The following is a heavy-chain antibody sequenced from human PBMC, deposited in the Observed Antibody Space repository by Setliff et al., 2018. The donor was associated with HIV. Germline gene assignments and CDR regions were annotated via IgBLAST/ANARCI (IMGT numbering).Heavy chain of an antibody. CDR2: INHSGNT. CDR3: ARGYSGYVGFTSMDV. CDR1: GGSFSGYY. Sequence: SETLSLTCAVYGGSFSGYYWSWIRQPPGKGLEWIGEINHSGNTNYNPSLKSRVTISVDTSKNQFSLRLSSVTAADTAVDYCARGYSGYVGFTSMDVWGQGTTVTVSS. V-gene: IGHV4-34*01. D-gene: IGHD5-12*01. J-gene: IGHJ6*02.